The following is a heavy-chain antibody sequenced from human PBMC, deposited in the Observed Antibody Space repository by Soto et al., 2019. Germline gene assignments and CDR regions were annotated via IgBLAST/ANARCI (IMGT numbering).Heavy chain of an antibody. Sequence: ASVKVSCKASGGTFSSYAISWVRQAPGQGLEWMGGIIPIFGTANYAQKFQGRVTITADESTSTAYMELSSLRSEDMALYYCARDIGNLGYCSVGSCYNWFDPWGQGTLVTVSS. D-gene: IGHD2-15*01. J-gene: IGHJ5*02. V-gene: IGHV1-69*13. CDR2: IIPIFGTA. CDR1: GGTFSSYA. CDR3: ARDIGNLGYCSVGSCYNWFDP.